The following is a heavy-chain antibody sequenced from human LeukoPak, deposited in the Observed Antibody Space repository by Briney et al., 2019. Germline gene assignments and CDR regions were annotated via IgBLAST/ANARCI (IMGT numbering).Heavy chain of an antibody. D-gene: IGHD6-13*01. CDR3: ARRGGSSWYNWFDP. CDR2: IKEDGSEK. V-gene: IGHV3-7*05. CDR1: GFNLNIYW. J-gene: IGHJ5*02. Sequence: GGSLRLSCGASGFNLNIYWMNWVRQAPGKGLEWVANIKEDGSEKYYVDSVKGRFTISRDNTKNSLYLQMNSLRAEDTAVYYCARRGGSSWYNWFDPWGQGTLVTVSS.